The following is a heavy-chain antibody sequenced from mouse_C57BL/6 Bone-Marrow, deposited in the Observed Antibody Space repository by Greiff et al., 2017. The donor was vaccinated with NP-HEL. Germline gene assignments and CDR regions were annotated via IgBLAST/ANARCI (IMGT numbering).Heavy chain of an antibody. J-gene: IGHJ3*01. CDR3: ARSAYYDYVWFAY. V-gene: IGHV1-64*01. CDR1: GYTFTSYW. CDR2: IHPNSGST. D-gene: IGHD2-4*01. Sequence: QVQLKQPGAELVKPGASVKLSCKASGYTFTSYWMHWVKQRPGQGLEWIGMIHPNSGSTNYNEKFKSKATLTVDKSSSTAYMQLSSLTSEDSAVYYCARSAYYDYVWFAYWGQGTLVTVSA.